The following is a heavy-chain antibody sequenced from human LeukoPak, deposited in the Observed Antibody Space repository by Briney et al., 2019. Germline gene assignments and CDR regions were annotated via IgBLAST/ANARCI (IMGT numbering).Heavy chain of an antibody. V-gene: IGHV3-11*04. D-gene: IGHD2-15*01. CDR2: IGGSASNI. CDR1: GLTVTDYY. CDR3: AKEWSAFDI. Sequence: GGSLRLSCAASGLTVTDYYMHWIRQAPGKGLEWVSFIGGSASNIYYADSVKGRFTISRENAKNSLCLQMNSLRAEDTAVYYCAKEWSAFDIWGQGTMVTVSS. J-gene: IGHJ3*02.